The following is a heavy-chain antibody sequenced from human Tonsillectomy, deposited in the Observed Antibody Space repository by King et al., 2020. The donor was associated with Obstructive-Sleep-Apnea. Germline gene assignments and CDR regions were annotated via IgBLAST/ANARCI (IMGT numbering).Heavy chain of an antibody. D-gene: IGHD1-26*01. V-gene: IGHV4-4*02. Sequence: QLQESGPGLVKPSGTLSLTCAVSGGSISSSNWWSWVRQPPGKGLEWIGEIYHSGSTNYNPPLKSRVTLSVNKSKNQLSLKLSSVTAADTAVYYFARDLDPVGATYPPRDYWGQGTLVTVSS. CDR2: IYHSGST. CDR1: GGSISSSNW. J-gene: IGHJ4*02. CDR3: ARDLDPVGATYPPRDY.